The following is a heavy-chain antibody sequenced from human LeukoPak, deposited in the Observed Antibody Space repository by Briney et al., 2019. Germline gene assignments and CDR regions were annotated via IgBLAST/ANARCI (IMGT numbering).Heavy chain of an antibody. J-gene: IGHJ4*02. CDR2: IKQDGSEK. CDR1: GFTFSSHW. Sequence: GGSLRLSCAASGFTFSSHWMTWVRQAPGKGQEWVANIKQDGSEKYYVDSVKGRFTISRDNAKNSLYLQMNSLRADDTAVYFCARARIDYWGQGTLVTVSS. CDR3: ARARIDY. V-gene: IGHV3-7*05. D-gene: IGHD1-14*01.